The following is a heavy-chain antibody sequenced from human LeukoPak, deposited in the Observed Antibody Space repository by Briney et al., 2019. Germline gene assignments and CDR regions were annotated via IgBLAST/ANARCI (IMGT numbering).Heavy chain of an antibody. D-gene: IGHD2-2*01. V-gene: IGHV4-59*12. Sequence: SETLSLTCSVSGGSISSYYCNWIRQPPGKRLYWIGYISYTGSTNYNPSLKSRVTISVDTSKNQFSLNLNSVTAADTAVYYCARDAGHQLSRKYYYAMDVWGQGTTVTVSS. J-gene: IGHJ6*02. CDR3: ARDAGHQLSRKYYYAMDV. CDR1: GGSISSYY. CDR2: ISYTGST.